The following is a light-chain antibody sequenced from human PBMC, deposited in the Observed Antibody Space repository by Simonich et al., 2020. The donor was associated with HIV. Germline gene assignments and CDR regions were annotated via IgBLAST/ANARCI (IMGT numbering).Light chain of an antibody. V-gene: IGKV4-1*01. CDR1: QSVLYSSNNKNY. CDR2: WAS. J-gene: IGKJ1*01. CDR3: QQHYDTPWT. Sequence: DIVMTQSPDSLAVSLGERATLTCKSSQSVLYSSNNKNYLAWYQQKPGQPPNLLIYWASTRESGVPYRFSGSGSGTDFTLTINSLQAEDVAVYYCQQHYDTPWTFGQGTKVEIK.